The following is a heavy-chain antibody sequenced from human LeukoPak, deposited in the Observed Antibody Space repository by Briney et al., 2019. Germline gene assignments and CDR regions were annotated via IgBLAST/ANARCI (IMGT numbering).Heavy chain of an antibody. D-gene: IGHD6-6*01. Sequence: SETLSLTCTVSGDSISSYYWGWIRQPPGKGLEWIGYIYTSGGTNYIPSLKGRATISIDTSKNQFSLKLSSVTAADSAVYYCARLTRLSTSPDRYYLDYWGQGTLVTVSS. CDR2: IYTSGGT. V-gene: IGHV4-4*09. CDR1: GDSISSYY. CDR3: ARLTRLSTSPDRYYLDY. J-gene: IGHJ4*02.